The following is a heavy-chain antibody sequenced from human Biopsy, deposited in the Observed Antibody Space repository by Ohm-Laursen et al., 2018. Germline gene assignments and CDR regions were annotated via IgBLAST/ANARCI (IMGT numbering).Heavy chain of an antibody. CDR1: GVSITAYY. D-gene: IGHD2-15*01. CDR2: IHHSGST. Sequence: SETLSLTCPVSGVSITAYYWSWIQQPPGKGLECIGNIHHSGSTNYNPSLKSRLTISVDTSKNQFSLKLSSVTAADTAVYYCARMDCSGGSCHYYSYGMDVWGQGTTVTVSS. CDR3: ARMDCSGGSCHYYSYGMDV. J-gene: IGHJ6*02. V-gene: IGHV4-4*09.